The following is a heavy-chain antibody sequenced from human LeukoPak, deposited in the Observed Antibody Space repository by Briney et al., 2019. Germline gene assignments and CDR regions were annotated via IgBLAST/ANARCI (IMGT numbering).Heavy chain of an antibody. J-gene: IGHJ4*02. D-gene: IGHD6-6*01. CDR3: ARGPSIAARPGGPRDY. V-gene: IGHV3-21*01. Sequence: GGSLRLSCAASGFTFSSHSMSWVRQAPGKGLEWVSYISTSSNYIYYADSVKGRFTISRVNAKNSLYLQMNSLRVEDTAVYYCARGPSIAARPGGPRDYWGQGTLVTVSS. CDR1: GFTFSSHS. CDR2: ISTSSNYI.